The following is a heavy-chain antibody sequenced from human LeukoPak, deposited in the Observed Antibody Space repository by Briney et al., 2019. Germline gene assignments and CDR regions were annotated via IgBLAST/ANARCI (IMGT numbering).Heavy chain of an antibody. J-gene: IGHJ4*02. CDR1: GFTFSSYA. CDR3: ATPLGVTMVRGPFDY. V-gene: IGHV3-23*01. Sequence: GGSLRLSCAVSGFTFSSYAMSWVRQAPGKGLEWVSAISGSGGSTYYADSVKGRFTISRDNSKNTLYLQMNSLRAEDTAVYYCATPLGVTMVRGPFDYWGQGTLVTVSS. CDR2: ISGSGGST. D-gene: IGHD3-10*01.